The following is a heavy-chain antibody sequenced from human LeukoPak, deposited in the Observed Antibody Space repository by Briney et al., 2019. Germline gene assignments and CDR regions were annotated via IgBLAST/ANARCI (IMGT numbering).Heavy chain of an antibody. CDR1: GFTFSSYA. J-gene: IGHJ4*02. CDR2: ISGGGGST. CDR3: AKGPRGTGTGDRSPYDY. Sequence: GGSVRLSCAASGFTFSSYAISWVRQAPGEGLEWVSAISGGGGSTYYADSVKGRFTISRDNSKNTLYLQMNSLRAEDTAVYYCAKGPRGTGTGDRSPYDYWGQGTLVTVSS. D-gene: IGHD1-1*01. V-gene: IGHV3-23*01.